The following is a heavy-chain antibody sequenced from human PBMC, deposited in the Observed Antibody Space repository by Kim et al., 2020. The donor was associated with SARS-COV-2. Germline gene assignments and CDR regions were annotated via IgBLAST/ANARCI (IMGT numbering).Heavy chain of an antibody. CDR3: ARASTPRNHSDHMDV. V-gene: IGHV4-59*01. D-gene: IGHD2-21*01. J-gene: IGHJ6*03. Sequence: NPALKSRVTISLDTTRNQCSLHLSSVTAADTAVYYCARASTPRNHSDHMDVWGKGATVSVSS.